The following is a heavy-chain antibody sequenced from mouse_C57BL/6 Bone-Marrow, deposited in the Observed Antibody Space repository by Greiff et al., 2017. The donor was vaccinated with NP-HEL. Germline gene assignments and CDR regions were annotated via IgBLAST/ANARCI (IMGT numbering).Heavy chain of an antibody. CDR3: ARDDYYGSSYNAMDY. CDR1: GYSITSGYY. J-gene: IGHJ4*01. CDR2: ISYDGSN. D-gene: IGHD1-1*01. V-gene: IGHV3-6*01. Sequence: DVKLQESGPGLVKPSQSLSLTCSVTGYSITSGYYWNWIRQFPGNKLEWMGYISYDGSNNYNPSLKNRISITRDTSKNQFFLKLNSVTTEDTATYYCARDDYYGSSYNAMDYWGQGTSVTVSS.